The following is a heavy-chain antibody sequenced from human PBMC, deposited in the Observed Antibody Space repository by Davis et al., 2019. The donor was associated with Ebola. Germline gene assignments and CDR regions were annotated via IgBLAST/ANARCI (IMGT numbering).Heavy chain of an antibody. J-gene: IGHJ4*02. D-gene: IGHD2-15*01. CDR2: INAGNGNT. CDR3: ASDCCGRVFDY. V-gene: IGHV1-3*01. Sequence: AASVKVSCKASGYTFTSYAMHWVRQAPGQRLEWMGWINAGNGNTKYSQKFQGRVTITRDTSASTAYMELSSLRSEETAVYYCASDCCGRVFDYWGQGTLVTVSS. CDR1: GYTFTSYA.